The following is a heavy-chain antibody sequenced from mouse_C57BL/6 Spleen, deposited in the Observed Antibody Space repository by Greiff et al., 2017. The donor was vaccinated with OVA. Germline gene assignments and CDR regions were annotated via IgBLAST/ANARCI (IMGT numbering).Heavy chain of an antibody. D-gene: IGHD2-4*01. Sequence: DVKLVESEGGLVQPGSSMKLSCTASGFTFSDYYMAWVRQVPEKGLEWVANINYDGSSTYYLDSLKSRFIISRDNAKNILYLQMSSLKSEDTATYYCERGGYDYDESYFDYWGQGTTLTVSS. V-gene: IGHV5-16*01. J-gene: IGHJ2*01. CDR3: ERGGYDYDESYFDY. CDR2: INYDGSST. CDR1: GFTFSDYY.